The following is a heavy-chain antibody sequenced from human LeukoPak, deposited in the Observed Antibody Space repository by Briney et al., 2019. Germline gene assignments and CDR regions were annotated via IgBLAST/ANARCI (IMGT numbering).Heavy chain of an antibody. CDR2: IYYSGST. V-gene: IGHV4-39*07. CDR3: ARYYDSSGYYDY. D-gene: IGHD3-22*01. Sequence: PSETLSLTCTVSGGSISSSSYYWGWLRQPPGKGLEWIGSIYYSGSTYYNPSLKSRVTISVDTSKNQFSLKLSSVTAADTAVYYCARYYDSSGYYDYWGQGTLVTVSS. CDR1: GGSISSSSYY. J-gene: IGHJ4*02.